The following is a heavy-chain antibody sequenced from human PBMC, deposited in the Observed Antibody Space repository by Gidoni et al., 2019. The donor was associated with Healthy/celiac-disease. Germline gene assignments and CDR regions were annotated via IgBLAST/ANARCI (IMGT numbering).Heavy chain of an antibody. CDR3: ARDQQLVLDWYFDL. Sequence: QVQLVESGGGVVQPGRSLRLSCAASGFTFSSYAMHWVRQAPGKGLEWVAVISYDGSNKYYADSVKGRFTISRDNSKNTLYLQMNSLRAEDTAVYYCARDQQLVLDWYFDLWGRGTLVTVSS. CDR1: GFTFSSYA. CDR2: ISYDGSNK. V-gene: IGHV3-30-3*01. D-gene: IGHD6-13*01. J-gene: IGHJ2*01.